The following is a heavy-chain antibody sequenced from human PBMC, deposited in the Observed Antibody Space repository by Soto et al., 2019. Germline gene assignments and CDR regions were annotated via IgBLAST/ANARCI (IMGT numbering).Heavy chain of an antibody. CDR3: ARENYETYFDY. Sequence: SETLSLTCTVSGGSISSYYWSWIRQPPGKGLEWIGYIYYSGSTYYNPSLKSRVTISVDTSKNQFSLKLSSVTAADTAVYYCARENYETYFDYWGQGTLVTVSS. CDR1: GGSISSYY. CDR2: IYYSGST. J-gene: IGHJ4*02. D-gene: IGHD1-7*01. V-gene: IGHV4-59*06.